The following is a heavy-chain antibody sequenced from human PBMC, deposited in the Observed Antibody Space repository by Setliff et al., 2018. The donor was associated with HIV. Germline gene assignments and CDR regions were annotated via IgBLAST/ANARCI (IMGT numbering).Heavy chain of an antibody. V-gene: IGHV1-8*02. Sequence: ASVKVSCKASGYNFTDYDINWVRQAPGQGLDWMGWMNPNTGDTGFAQRFQDRFIMTSDTATNTAFLELKSLTSDDTAVYYCVSRQLGGVDFWGQGTLVTVSS. CDR1: GYNFTDYD. CDR3: VSRQLGGVDF. J-gene: IGHJ4*02. D-gene: IGHD2-8*02. CDR2: MNPNTGDT.